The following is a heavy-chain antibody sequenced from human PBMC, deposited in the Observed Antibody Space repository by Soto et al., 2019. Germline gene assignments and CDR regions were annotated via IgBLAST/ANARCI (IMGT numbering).Heavy chain of an antibody. CDR2: ISYDGGDK. D-gene: IGHD3-3*01. CDR3: AKVLYDY. J-gene: IGHJ4*02. V-gene: IGHV3-30-3*01. Sequence: QVHLVESGGGVVQPGRSLRLSCAASGFNFRTYSMHWVRQAPGKGLEWVTVISYDGGDKYYADSVKGRFTISRDNSKNTLYLQMNSLRAEDTAVYYCAKVLYDYWGQGTLVTVSS. CDR1: GFNFRTYS.